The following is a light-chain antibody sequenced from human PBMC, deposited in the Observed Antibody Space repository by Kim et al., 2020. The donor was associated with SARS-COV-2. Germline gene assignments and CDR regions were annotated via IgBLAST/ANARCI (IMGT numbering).Light chain of an antibody. J-gene: IGKJ2*01. CDR2: DAS. CDR3: QQYKTLYT. V-gene: IGKV1-5*01. CDR1: QSISNW. Sequence: DIQMTQSPSTLSASIGDRVIITCRASQSISNWLAWYQQKPGKAPKLLIYDASTLESGAPSRFSGSGSGTEFTLTISSLQPDDFATYHCQQYKTLYTFGQGTKLEI.